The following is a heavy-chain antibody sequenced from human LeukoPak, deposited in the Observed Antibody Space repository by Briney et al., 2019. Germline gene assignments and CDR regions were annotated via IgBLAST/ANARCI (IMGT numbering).Heavy chain of an antibody. CDR1: GFTVRTNY. D-gene: IGHD3-9*01. J-gene: IGHJ4*02. Sequence: GGSLRLSCTASGFTVRTNYMSWVRQAPGKGLEWVSVIYSSGDTYYADSVKGGFTISRDDSKNTLYLQMNSLRAEDTAVHYCARAYYDILTTDSWGQGTLVSVSS. CDR3: ARAYYDILTTDS. CDR2: IYSSGDT. V-gene: IGHV3-66*01.